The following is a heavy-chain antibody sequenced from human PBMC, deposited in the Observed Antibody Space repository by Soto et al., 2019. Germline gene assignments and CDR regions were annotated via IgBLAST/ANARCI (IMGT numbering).Heavy chain of an antibody. CDR1: GYAFTGYY. D-gene: IGHD3-22*01. CDR2: INPNSGGT. V-gene: IGHV1-2*02. Sequence: ASVKVSCKASGYAFTGYYMHWVLQAPGQGLEWMGWINPNSGGTNYAQKFQGRVTMTRDTSISTAYMELSRLRSDDTAVYYCAREAGRPDYYDSSGYYPFYGMDVWGQGTTVTVSS. CDR3: AREAGRPDYYDSSGYYPFYGMDV. J-gene: IGHJ6*02.